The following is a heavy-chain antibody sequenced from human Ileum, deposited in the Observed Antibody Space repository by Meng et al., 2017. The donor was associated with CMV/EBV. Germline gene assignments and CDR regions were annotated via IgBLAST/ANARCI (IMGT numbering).Heavy chain of an antibody. CDR1: GFTFSAYD. V-gene: IGHV3-13*01. CDR3: AREPMYTSAWFDALDI. D-gene: IGHD6-19*01. CDR2: IGTGGDT. J-gene: IGHJ3*02. Sequence: GGSLRLSCATSGFTFSAYDFHWVRQAPGKGLEWVSAIGTGGDTYYLGSVKGRFTISREDAKNSLYLQMNSLSAGDTAVYYCAREPMYTSAWFDALDIWGQGTLVTVSS.